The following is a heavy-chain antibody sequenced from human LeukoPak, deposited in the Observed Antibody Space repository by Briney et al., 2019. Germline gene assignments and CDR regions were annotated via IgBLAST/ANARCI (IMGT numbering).Heavy chain of an antibody. Sequence: GASLRLSCAASGFNLNSYMLNWVRQAPGKGLEWVSSISSTGSYIYYADSVKGRFTISRDNPGNVMYLQMDSLRAEDTAVYYCTRVAQSGPTGWFDPWGQGTLVTVSS. CDR2: ISSTGSYI. D-gene: IGHD1-1*01. J-gene: IGHJ5*02. CDR3: TRVAQSGPTGWFDP. V-gene: IGHV3-21*01. CDR1: GFNLNSYM.